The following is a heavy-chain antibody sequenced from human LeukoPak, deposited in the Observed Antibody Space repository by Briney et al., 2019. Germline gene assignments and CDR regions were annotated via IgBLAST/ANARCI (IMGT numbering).Heavy chain of an antibody. CDR2: INPNSGGT. V-gene: IGHV1-2*02. J-gene: IGHJ4*02. Sequence: ASVKVSCTASGYTFTGYYMNWVRQAPGQGLEWMGWINPNSGGTNYAQKFQGRVTMTRGTSISTAYMELSRLRSDDTAVYYCARWGYCSGGSCYATDRFYDYWGQRTLVTVSS. CDR1: GYTFTGYY. CDR3: ARWGYCSGGSCYATDRFYDY. D-gene: IGHD2-15*01.